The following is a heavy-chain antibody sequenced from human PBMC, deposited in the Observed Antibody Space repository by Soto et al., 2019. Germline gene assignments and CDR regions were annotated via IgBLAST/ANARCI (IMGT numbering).Heavy chain of an antibody. V-gene: IGHV1-46*01. CDR3: AREKASTSLLTHYYYAMDV. Sequence: ASLKVSCNSSGYTFINYYVHWVRQAPGQGLEWMGMINPSGGRTTYPQKFQGRVTMTRDTSTSTVYVELSSLRSDDTAVFYCAREKASTSLLTHYYYAMDVWGQGTTVTVSS. CDR2: INPSGGRT. CDR1: GYTFINYY. J-gene: IGHJ6*02.